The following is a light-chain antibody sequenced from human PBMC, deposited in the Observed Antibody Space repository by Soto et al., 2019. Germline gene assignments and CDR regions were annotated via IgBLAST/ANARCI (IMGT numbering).Light chain of an antibody. Sequence: DVVMTQTPLSLSVTPGQPASISCKSIHILLHSDGKTYLSWFLQKPGQPPQLLIFEVSNRFSGVPDRFSGSGSGTDFILEISRVEAEDVGVYYCLQSTQLPLTFGGGTKVDIK. J-gene: IGKJ4*01. CDR3: LQSTQLPLT. V-gene: IGKV2D-29*01. CDR2: EVS. CDR1: HILLHSDGKTY.